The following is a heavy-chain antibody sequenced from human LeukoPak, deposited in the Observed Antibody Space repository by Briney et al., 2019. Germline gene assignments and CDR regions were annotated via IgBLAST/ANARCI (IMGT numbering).Heavy chain of an antibody. Sequence: ASVKVSCKASGYTLTNYAIHWVRQAPGQRLEWMGWINAGNGNTKYSQKFQGRVTITRDTSASTAYMELSSLRSEDTAVYYCARVGSGWYRPFFDYWGQGTLVTVSS. CDR1: GYTLTNYA. CDR3: ARVGSGWYRPFFDY. V-gene: IGHV1-3*01. J-gene: IGHJ4*02. CDR2: INAGNGNT. D-gene: IGHD6-19*01.